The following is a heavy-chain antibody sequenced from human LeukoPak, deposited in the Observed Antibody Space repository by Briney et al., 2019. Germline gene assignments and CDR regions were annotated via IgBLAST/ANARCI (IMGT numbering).Heavy chain of an antibody. CDR3: AREGSGEFADI. V-gene: IGHV3-23*01. J-gene: IGHJ3*02. Sequence: GGSLRLSCAASGFTFSSYGMSWVRQAPGKGLEWVSAISGSGGSTYYADSVRGRFIISRENAKNSFYLQLNSLTVGDTAVYYCAREGSGEFADIWGQGTLVTVSS. CDR2: ISGSGGST. CDR1: GFTFSSYG. D-gene: IGHD3-10*01.